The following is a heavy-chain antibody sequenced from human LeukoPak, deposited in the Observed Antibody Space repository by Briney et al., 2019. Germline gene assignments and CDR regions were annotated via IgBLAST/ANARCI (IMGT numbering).Heavy chain of an antibody. CDR1: GGSISSGGYY. CDR3: ARQNSSSWYWLDY. V-gene: IGHV4-61*08. CDR2: IYYSGST. D-gene: IGHD6-13*01. J-gene: IGHJ4*02. Sequence: SETLSLTCTVSGGSISSGGYYWSWIRQHPGKGLEWIGYIYYSGSTNYNPSLKSRVTISVDTSKNQFSLKLSSVTAADTAVYYCARQNSSSWYWLDYWGQGTLVTVSS.